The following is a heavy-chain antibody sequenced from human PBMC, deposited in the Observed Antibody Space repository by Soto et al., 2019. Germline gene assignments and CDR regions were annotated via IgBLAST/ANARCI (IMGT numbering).Heavy chain of an antibody. J-gene: IGHJ4*02. V-gene: IGHV4-39*01. CDR3: ARVTSGWNYYFDY. CDR1: GGSISSSSYY. D-gene: IGHD6-19*01. CDR2: IYYSGST. Sequence: SETLSLTCTVSGGSISSSSYYWGWIRQPPGKGLEWIGSIYYSGSTYYNPSLKSRVTISVDTSKNQFSLKLSSVTAADTAVYYCARVTSGWNYYFDYWGQGSLVTVSS.